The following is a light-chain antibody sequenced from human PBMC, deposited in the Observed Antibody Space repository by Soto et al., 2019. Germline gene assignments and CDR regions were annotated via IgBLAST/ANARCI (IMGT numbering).Light chain of an antibody. Sequence: EIVLTQSPGTLSLSPGERATLSCRASQSVRSSYLAWYQQKPGQAPRLLIYGASSRATGIPDRFSGSGSGTDFTLTISRLEPEDFAVYYCQQYGSSPYSFGQGPKLEI. V-gene: IGKV3-20*01. CDR2: GAS. CDR3: QQYGSSPYS. J-gene: IGKJ2*03. CDR1: QSVRSSY.